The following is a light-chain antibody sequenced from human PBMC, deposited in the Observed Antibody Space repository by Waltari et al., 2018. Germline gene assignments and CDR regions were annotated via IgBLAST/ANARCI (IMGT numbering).Light chain of an antibody. CDR1: AGAVTSGFY. CDR3: LISYSGVGV. CDR2: DTS. J-gene: IGLJ3*02. Sequence: QAVVTQEPSLTVSPGGTVTLTCGSSAGAVTSGFYHYWFQPKPGQAPRTLIYDTSNKHSWTPARFSGSLLGGKAALTLSGAQPEDEAEYYCLISYSGVGVFGGGTKLTVL. V-gene: IGLV7-46*01.